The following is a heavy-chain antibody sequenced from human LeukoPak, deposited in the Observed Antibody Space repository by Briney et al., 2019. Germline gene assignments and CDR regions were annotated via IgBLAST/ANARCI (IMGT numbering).Heavy chain of an antibody. CDR1: GFTFNIHG. J-gene: IGHJ4*02. CDR3: ATSQGSWPDYFDY. Sequence: GGSLRLSCAASGFTFNIHGMNWVRQAPGKGPEWVSAISTSGNSIYYADSVKGRFTISRDNAKNSLFLQMNSLRAEDTAVYYCATSQGSWPDYFDYWGQGTLVTVSS. D-gene: IGHD6-13*01. CDR2: ISTSGNSI. V-gene: IGHV3-21*01.